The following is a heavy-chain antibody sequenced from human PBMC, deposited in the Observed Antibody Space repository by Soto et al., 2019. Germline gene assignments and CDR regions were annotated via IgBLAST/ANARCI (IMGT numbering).Heavy chain of an antibody. D-gene: IGHD4-17*01. V-gene: IGHV1-69*13. Sequence: ASVKVSCKASGGSFSIYAISWVRHAPGQGLEWMGGIIPIFGTANYAQKFQGRVTITADESTSTAYMELSSLRSEDTAVYYCARGGDEGPWDYWGQGTLVTVSS. J-gene: IGHJ4*02. CDR1: GGSFSIYA. CDR2: IIPIFGTA. CDR3: ARGGDEGPWDY.